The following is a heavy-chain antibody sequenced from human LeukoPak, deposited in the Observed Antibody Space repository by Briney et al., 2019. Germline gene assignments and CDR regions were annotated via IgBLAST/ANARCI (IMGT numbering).Heavy chain of an antibody. Sequence: GGSLRLSCAASGFTFSSNAMSWVRQAPGKGLEWVSVISDSGGSTYYADSVKGRFTISRDNSKNTLYLQMNSLRAEDTAVYYCARGYKLRGVITNWFDPWGQGTLVTVSS. D-gene: IGHD3-10*01. CDR2: ISDSGGST. V-gene: IGHV3-23*01. J-gene: IGHJ5*02. CDR1: GFTFSSNA. CDR3: ARGYKLRGVITNWFDP.